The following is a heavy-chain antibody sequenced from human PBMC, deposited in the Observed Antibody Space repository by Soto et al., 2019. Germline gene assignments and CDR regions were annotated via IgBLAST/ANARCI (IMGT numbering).Heavy chain of an antibody. CDR2: IYYSGST. CDR1: GSSISSYY. Sequence: SETLSLTCTVSGSSISSYYWSWIRQPPGKGLEWIGYIYYSGSTNYNPSLKSRVTISVDTSKNQFSLKLSSVTAADTAVYYCARRRGRTFDYWGQGTLVTVSS. V-gene: IGHV4-59*08. J-gene: IGHJ4*02. CDR3: ARRRGRTFDY. D-gene: IGHD6-25*01.